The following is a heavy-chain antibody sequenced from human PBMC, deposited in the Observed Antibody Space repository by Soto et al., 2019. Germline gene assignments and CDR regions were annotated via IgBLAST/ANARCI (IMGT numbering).Heavy chain of an antibody. CDR1: EFRFSSYG. V-gene: IGHV3-30*18. D-gene: IGHD3-22*01. Sequence: QVQLVESGGGVVQPGRSLRLSCAASEFRFSSYGMHWVRQTPGKGLEWVAVISRDGSDKYYGDSVKGRFTISRDNSKNTLYLQMNSLRAEDTAVYYCTKNDDSSAYYPTAFDYWGQGTLVTVSS. CDR3: TKNDDSSAYYPTAFDY. J-gene: IGHJ4*02. CDR2: ISRDGSDK.